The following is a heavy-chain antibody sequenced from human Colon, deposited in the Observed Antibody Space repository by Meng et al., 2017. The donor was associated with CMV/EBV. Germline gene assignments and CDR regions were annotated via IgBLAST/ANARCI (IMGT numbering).Heavy chain of an antibody. Sequence: SETLSLTCTVSGGSVSSGNYYWTWIRQPPGKGLECIRYVHYSGGTNYNPSLRSRATRSVDTSKNQFSLKLSSGTAADTAVYYCARSPGYPREFGYWGQGTLVTVSS. CDR3: ARSPGYPREFGY. CDR2: VHYSGGT. V-gene: IGHV4-61*01. CDR1: GGSVSSGNYY. J-gene: IGHJ4*02. D-gene: IGHD3-10*01.